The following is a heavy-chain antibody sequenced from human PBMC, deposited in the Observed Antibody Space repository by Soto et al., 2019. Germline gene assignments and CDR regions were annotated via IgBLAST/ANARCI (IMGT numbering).Heavy chain of an antibody. Sequence: PGGSLRLSCAASGFTFSGSAMHWVRQASGKGLEWVGRIRSKANSYATAYAASVKGRFTISRDDSKNTAYLQMNSRKTEDTAVYYCISPYDFGSGPPSYYYYMDVWGKGTRVTVS. V-gene: IGHV3-73*01. CDR3: ISPYDFGSGPPSYYYYMDV. D-gene: IGHD3-3*01. CDR2: IRSKANSYAT. CDR1: GFTFSGSA. J-gene: IGHJ6*03.